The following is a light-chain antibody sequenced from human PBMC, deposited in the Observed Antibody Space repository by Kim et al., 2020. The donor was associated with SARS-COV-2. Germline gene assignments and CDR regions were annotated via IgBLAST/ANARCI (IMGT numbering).Light chain of an antibody. CDR2: GKN. V-gene: IGLV3-19*01. J-gene: IGLJ2*01. CDR3: NSRDSNDNVV. CDR1: RLRSYY. Sequence: VALGQTVRITCQGNRLRSYYATWYQQKPGQAPILVIYGKNNRPSGIPDRFSGSSSGNTASLTITGAQAEDEADYYCNSRDSNDNVVFGGGTQLTVL.